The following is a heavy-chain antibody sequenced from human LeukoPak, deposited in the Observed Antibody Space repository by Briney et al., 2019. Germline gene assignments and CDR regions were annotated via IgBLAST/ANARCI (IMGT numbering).Heavy chain of an antibody. V-gene: IGHV1-2*02. Sequence: ASVKVSCKASGYTFTDYYMHWVRQAPGQGLEWMGWINPNSGVTNYAQKFQGRVTMTRDTSISTAYMELSRLTSDDTAVYYCARDQGGTIDYWGQGTLVTVSS. J-gene: IGHJ4*02. CDR1: GYTFTDYY. D-gene: IGHD1-7*01. CDR3: ARDQGGTIDY. CDR2: INPNSGVT.